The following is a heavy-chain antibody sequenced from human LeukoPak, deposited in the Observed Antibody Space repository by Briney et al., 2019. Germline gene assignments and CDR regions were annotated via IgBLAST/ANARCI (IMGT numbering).Heavy chain of an antibody. Sequence: PSETLSLTCSVSGGSISHYYGSWIRQPAGKGLEWIGRIYNSGSTNYNPSLKSRVTISVDKSKTQFSLKLSSVTAADTAVYYCARDKWEPRYAFDIWGQGTMVTVSS. CDR3: ARDKWEPRYAFDI. CDR2: IYNSGST. CDR1: GGSISHYY. D-gene: IGHD1-26*01. V-gene: IGHV4-4*07. J-gene: IGHJ3*02.